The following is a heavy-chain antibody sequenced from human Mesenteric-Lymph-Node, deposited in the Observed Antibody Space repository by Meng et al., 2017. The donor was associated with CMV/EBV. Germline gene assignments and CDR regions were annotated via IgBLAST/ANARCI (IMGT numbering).Heavy chain of an antibody. J-gene: IGHJ3*02. CDR3: AKDLGNWNHVAYDAFDM. CDR1: GFNFRDYG. V-gene: IGHV3-30*02. Sequence: GGSLRLSCVASGFNFRDYGMYWVRQAPGKGLEWVAFIRYDGSDKKYGDSVKGRFTVSRDNSKNTLYLQMNSLRYEDTAVYYCAKDLGNWNHVAYDAFDMWGPGTMVTVSS. D-gene: IGHD1-14*01. CDR2: IRYDGSDK.